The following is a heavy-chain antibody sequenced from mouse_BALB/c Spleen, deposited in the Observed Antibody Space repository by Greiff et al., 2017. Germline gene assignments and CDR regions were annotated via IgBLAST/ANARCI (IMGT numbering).Heavy chain of an antibody. V-gene: IGHV1-4*02. CDR3: ARWDYGNGYYAMDY. CDR1: GYTFTSYT. J-gene: IGHJ4*01. Sequence: QVQLKQSAAELARPGASVKMSCKASGYTFTSYTMHWVKQRPGQGLEWIGYINPSSGYTEYNQKFKDKTTLTADKSSSTAYMQLSSLTSEDSAVYYCARWDYGNGYYAMDYWGQGTSVTVSS. CDR2: INPSSGYT. D-gene: IGHD2-1*01.